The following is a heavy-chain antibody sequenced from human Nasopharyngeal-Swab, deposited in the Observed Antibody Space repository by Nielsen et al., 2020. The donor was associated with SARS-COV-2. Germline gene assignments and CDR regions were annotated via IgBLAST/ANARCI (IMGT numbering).Heavy chain of an antibody. J-gene: IGHJ5*02. Sequence: GESLKISCTGFGYSFANYWIGWVRPMPGKGLEWRGSIYPGNYDTRSSPAFHGRVTISADKSLNTAYLQWTSLRASDTAVYYCARRAARDGYNYEDDPWGQGTLVTVSS. CDR2: IYPGNYDT. D-gene: IGHD5-24*01. CDR1: GYSFANYW. V-gene: IGHV5-51*01. CDR3: ARRAARDGYNYEDDP.